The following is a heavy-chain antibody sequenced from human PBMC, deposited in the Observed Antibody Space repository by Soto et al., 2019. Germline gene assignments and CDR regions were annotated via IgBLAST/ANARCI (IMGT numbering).Heavy chain of an antibody. CDR2: INPNSGGT. Sequence: ASVKVSCRDSGYTFNGYYLHWVRQAPGEGPEWMGWINPNSGGTNYAQKFEGRVTMTGDTSISTAYMELTRLRPDDTALYYCARDGDFRRQTVAGTLNWFFDLRGRDPLVNVS. J-gene: IGHJ2*01. CDR1: GYTFNGYY. V-gene: IGHV1-2*02. CDR3: ARDGDFRRQTVAGTLNWFFDL. D-gene: IGHD5-12*01.